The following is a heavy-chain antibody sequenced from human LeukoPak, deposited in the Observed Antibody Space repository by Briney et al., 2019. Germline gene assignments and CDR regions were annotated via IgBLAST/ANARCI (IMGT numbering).Heavy chain of an antibody. CDR2: IYSGGST. V-gene: IGHV3-66*01. J-gene: IGHJ5*02. D-gene: IGHD5-18*01. CDR1: GFTVSSNY. Sequence: GSLRLSCAASGFTVSSNYMSWVRQAPGKGLEWVSVIYSGGSTYYADSVKGRFTISRDNSKNTLYLQMNSLRAEDTAVYYCAGYSYGFWFDPWGQGTLVTVSS. CDR3: AGYSYGFWFDP.